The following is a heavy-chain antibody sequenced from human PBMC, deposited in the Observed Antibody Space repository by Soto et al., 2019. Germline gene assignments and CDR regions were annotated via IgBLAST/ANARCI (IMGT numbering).Heavy chain of an antibody. D-gene: IGHD2-15*01. J-gene: IGHJ5*02. CDR1: GYTFTSYA. CDR2: IIPIFGTA. Sequence: SVKVSCKASGYTFTSYAIHWVRQAPGQGLEWMGGIIPIFGTANYAQKFQGRVTITADESTSTAYMELSSLRSEDTAVYYCAREFCSGGSCYSSTNWFDPWGQGTLVTVSS. V-gene: IGHV1-69*13. CDR3: AREFCSGGSCYSSTNWFDP.